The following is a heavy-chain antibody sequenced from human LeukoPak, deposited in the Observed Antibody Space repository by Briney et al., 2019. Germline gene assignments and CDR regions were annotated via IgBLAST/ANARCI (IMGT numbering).Heavy chain of an antibody. Sequence: PGGSLRLSCAASGFAFSNYEMNWVRQAPGKGLEWLSYISSSGRSIYYAASVKGRFTISRDKAKNSLSLQMNSLRAEDTAVYYCARDRDGSYYYDAFDIWGQGTMVTVSS. CDR2: ISSSGRSI. D-gene: IGHD1-26*01. CDR3: ARDRDGSYYYDAFDI. V-gene: IGHV3-48*03. CDR1: GFAFSNYE. J-gene: IGHJ3*02.